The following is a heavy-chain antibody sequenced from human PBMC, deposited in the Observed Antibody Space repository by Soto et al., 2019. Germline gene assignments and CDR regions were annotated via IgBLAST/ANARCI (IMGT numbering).Heavy chain of an antibody. CDR3: ARGLTSGDY. V-gene: IGHV1-46*04. CDR2: INPNGGST. Sequence: QVQLVQSGAEVKNPGASVKLSCKASGYTFTSFYIHWVRQAPGQGLEWRAIINPNGGSTNYAPNLPGRVTLTRDTSTNTVYIELSSLGSEDTAVYYCARGLTSGDYWGQGTLVTVSS. CDR1: GYTFTSFY. J-gene: IGHJ4*02. D-gene: IGHD7-27*01.